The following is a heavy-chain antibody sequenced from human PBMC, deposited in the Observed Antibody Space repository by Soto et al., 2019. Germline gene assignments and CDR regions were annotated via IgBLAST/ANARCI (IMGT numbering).Heavy chain of an antibody. CDR1: GGTFSRHT. J-gene: IGHJ3*02. CDR2: IIPIFETV. Sequence: SVKVSCKASGGTFSRHTIGWVRQAPGQGLEWMGAIIPIFETVNYAQKFQGRVTLAADESTSTAYMELTSLRSDDTAVYYCARAPISDAFDIWGQGTRVTVSS. D-gene: IGHD2-2*02. V-gene: IGHV1-69*13. CDR3: ARAPISDAFDI.